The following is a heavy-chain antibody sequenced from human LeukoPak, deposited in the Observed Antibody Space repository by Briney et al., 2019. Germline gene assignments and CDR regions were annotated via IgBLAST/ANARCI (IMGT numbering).Heavy chain of an antibody. V-gene: IGHV3-21*04. J-gene: IGHJ4*02. Sequence: GGSLRLSCAASGFTFSSYSMNWVRQAPGKGLEWVSSISSSSSYIYYADSVKGRFTISRDNAKNSLYLQMNSLRAEDTAVYYCARVHYGGNSPFDYWGQGTLVTVSS. CDR3: ARVHYGGNSPFDY. CDR1: GFTFSSYS. D-gene: IGHD4-23*01. CDR2: ISSSSSYI.